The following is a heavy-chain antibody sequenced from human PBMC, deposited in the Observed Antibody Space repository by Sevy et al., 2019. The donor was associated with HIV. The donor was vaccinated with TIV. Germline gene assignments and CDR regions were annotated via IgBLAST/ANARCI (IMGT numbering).Heavy chain of an antibody. Sequence: GGSLRLSCAASGFSLDDYAMHWVRQSSGKGLEWVAGISWNSGSIGYADSVKGRFTISRDNARNTLYLQMNNMRSEDTALYYCARDIGAGSNSETRSPPFFFYYFDSWGQGTLVTVSS. CDR1: GFSLDDYA. V-gene: IGHV3-9*01. J-gene: IGHJ4*02. CDR3: ARDIGAGSNSETRSPPFFFYYFDS. CDR2: ISWNSGSI. D-gene: IGHD1-26*01.